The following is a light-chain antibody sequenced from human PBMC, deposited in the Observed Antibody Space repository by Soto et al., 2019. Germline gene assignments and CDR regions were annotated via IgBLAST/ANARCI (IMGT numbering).Light chain of an antibody. CDR3: QQRNDWRLGT. V-gene: IGKV3-15*01. J-gene: IGKJ5*01. Sequence: ILMTQSPATLPVSPGERATLSCRASQSVSFNLAWYQQKPGQTPRLLIYGASTRATGIPDRFSGSGSGTEFILTISSLEPEDFAVYYCQQRNDWRLGTFGQRALPEVK. CDR1: QSVSFN. CDR2: GAS.